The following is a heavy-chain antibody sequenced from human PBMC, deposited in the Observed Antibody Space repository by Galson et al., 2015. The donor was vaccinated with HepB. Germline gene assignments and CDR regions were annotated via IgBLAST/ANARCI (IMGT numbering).Heavy chain of an antibody. CDR2: ISNRAT. J-gene: IGHJ6*02. Sequence: SLRLSCAASGFDVTTYSLNWVRQAPGKGLEWLSYISNRATYYADSVSGRFIISRDSAKNSLFLQMNSLRAEDTAVYYCARESALPLDYYHYAMDIWGQGTTVTVSS. V-gene: IGHV3-21*06. CDR3: ARESALPLDYYHYAMDI. D-gene: IGHD2-15*01. CDR1: GFDVTTYS.